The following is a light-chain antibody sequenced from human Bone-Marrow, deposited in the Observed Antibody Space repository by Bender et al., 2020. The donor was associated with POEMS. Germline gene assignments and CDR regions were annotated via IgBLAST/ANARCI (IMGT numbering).Light chain of an antibody. CDR3: QVWDSGRECPV. V-gene: IGLV3-21*02. CDR2: HDT. CDR1: KIGSKS. Sequence: YVLTQPASVSVAPGGTASITCGGDKIGSKSVHWYQQKPGQAPVLVVQHDTDRPSGIPERFSGSNSGNTATLTISRVEAGDEADYYCQVWDSGRECPVFGGGTKLTVL. J-gene: IGLJ3*02.